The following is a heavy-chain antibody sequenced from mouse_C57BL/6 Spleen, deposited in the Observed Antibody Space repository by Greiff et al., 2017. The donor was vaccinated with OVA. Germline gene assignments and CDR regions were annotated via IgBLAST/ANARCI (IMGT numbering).Heavy chain of an antibody. D-gene: IGHD2-4*01. Sequence: VQLQQPGAELVKPGASVKLSCKASGYTFTSYWMHWVKQRPGQGLEWIGMIHPNSGSTNYNEKFKSKATLTVDKSSSPAYMQLSSLTSEDSAVYDCARGDYDYEGAWFAYWGQGTLVTVSA. J-gene: IGHJ3*01. V-gene: IGHV1-64*01. CDR2: IHPNSGST. CDR3: ARGDYDYEGAWFAY. CDR1: GYTFTSYW.